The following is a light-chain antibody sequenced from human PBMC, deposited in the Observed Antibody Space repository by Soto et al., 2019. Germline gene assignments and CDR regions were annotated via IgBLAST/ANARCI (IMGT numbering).Light chain of an antibody. V-gene: IGKV1-8*01. CDR2: AAS. Sequence: AILMTQSPSALSASPGDRVTITCRASQGISSYLAWYQQKPGKAPKLLIYAASTLQSGVPSRFSGSGSGTDFTLTISCLQSEDFATYYCQQYYSYPPYTFGQGTKVDIK. CDR1: QGISSY. CDR3: QQYYSYPPYT. J-gene: IGKJ2*01.